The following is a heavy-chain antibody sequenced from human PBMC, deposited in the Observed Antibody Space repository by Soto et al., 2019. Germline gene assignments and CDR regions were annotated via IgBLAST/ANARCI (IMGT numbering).Heavy chain of an antibody. CDR3: ARDRGSIVVVPAASVIDY. D-gene: IGHD2-2*01. CDR2: ISSSSSYI. CDR1: GLTFSSYS. Sequence: GGSLRLSCGASGLTFSSYSMNWVRKAPGKGLEWVSSISSSSSYIYYADSVKGRFTISRDNAKNSLYLQMNSLRAEDTAVYYCARDRGSIVVVPAASVIDYWGQGTLVTVSS. V-gene: IGHV3-21*01. J-gene: IGHJ4*02.